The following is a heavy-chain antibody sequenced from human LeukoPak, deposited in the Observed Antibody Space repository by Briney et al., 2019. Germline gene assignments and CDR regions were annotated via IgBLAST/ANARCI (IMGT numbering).Heavy chain of an antibody. CDR3: ARGRGYSYGYYFDY. CDR2: IYSGGST. D-gene: IGHD5-18*01. J-gene: IGHJ4*02. Sequence: GSLRLSCAASGFTVSSNNMSWVRQAPGKGLEWVSVIYSGGSTYYADSVKGRFTISRDNSKNTLYLQMNSLRAEDTAVYYCARGRGYSYGYYFDYWGQGTLVTVSS. CDR1: GFTVSSNN. V-gene: IGHV3-66*01.